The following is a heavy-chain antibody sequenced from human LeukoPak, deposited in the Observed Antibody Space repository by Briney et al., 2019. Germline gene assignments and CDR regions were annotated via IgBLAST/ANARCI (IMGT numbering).Heavy chain of an antibody. D-gene: IGHD5-12*01. CDR3: ARGLTGGYERTLYFFDY. CDR2: IWYDGRDK. CDR1: GFTFSSYG. V-gene: IGHV3-33*01. J-gene: IGHJ4*02. Sequence: GRSLRLSCAASGFTFSSYGMHWVRQAPGKGLERVSVIWYDGRDKSYEDCVKGRFTISRDNYKNTLYLQMNSLSAEDTGVYYRARGLTGGYERTLYFFDYWGQGTLVTVSS.